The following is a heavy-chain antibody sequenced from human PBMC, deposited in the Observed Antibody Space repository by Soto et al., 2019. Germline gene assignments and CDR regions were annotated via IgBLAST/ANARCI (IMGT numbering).Heavy chain of an antibody. V-gene: IGHV6-1*01. CDR1: GDSVSSNSAG. CDR3: ARGEQYTGRIFDY. Sequence: PSQTLSLTCAITGDSVSSNSAGWSWVRQSPSRGLEWLGRTYYRSKWYYEYAVSVRGRITINPDTSKNQYSLQLNSVTPEDTAVYFCARGEQYTGRIFDYWGQGTLVTVSS. J-gene: IGHJ4*02. CDR2: TYYRSKWYY. D-gene: IGHD1-26*01.